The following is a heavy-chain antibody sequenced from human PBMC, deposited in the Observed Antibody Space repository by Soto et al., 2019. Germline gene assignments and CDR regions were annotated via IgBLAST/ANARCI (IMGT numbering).Heavy chain of an antibody. Sequence: PSETLSLICTVSGGSISRYYWSWIRQPAGKGLEWIGRIYTSGSTNYNPSLKSRVTMSVDTSKNQFSLKLSSVTAADTAVYYCARESNYYGSGTHFDYWGQGTLVTVSS. CDR2: IYTSGST. J-gene: IGHJ4*02. CDR3: ARESNYYGSGTHFDY. D-gene: IGHD3-10*01. V-gene: IGHV4-4*07. CDR1: GGSISRYY.